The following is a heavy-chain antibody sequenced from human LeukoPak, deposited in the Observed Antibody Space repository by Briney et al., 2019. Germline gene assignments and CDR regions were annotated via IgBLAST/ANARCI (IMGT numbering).Heavy chain of an antibody. Sequence: GGSLRLSCAASGFTVSSNYMSWVRQAPGKGLEWVSVLYTGGTTYYADSVKGRFTISRDNSKNTVYLDMNSLRAEDTAVYHCARAVDIVATTPFDLWGQGTMVTVSS. J-gene: IGHJ3*01. D-gene: IGHD5-12*01. CDR1: GFTVSSNY. CDR2: LYTGGTT. V-gene: IGHV3-66*01. CDR3: ARAVDIVATTPFDL.